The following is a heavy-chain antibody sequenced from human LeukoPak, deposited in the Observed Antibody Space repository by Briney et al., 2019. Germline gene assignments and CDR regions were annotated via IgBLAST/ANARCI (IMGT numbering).Heavy chain of an antibody. V-gene: IGHV1-46*01. CDR2: LNPSGGSS. CDR1: GYSVTSYY. J-gene: IGHJ5*02. CDR3: ARAVRGDGYNPHWFDP. D-gene: IGHD5-24*01. Sequence: ASVKASCKASGYSVTSYYMHWVRQAPGQGLEWMAILNPSGGSSNYAQKFQGRATLTRATSTGTVYMELSSLRSEDTAVYYCARAVRGDGYNPHWFDPWGQGTLVTVSS.